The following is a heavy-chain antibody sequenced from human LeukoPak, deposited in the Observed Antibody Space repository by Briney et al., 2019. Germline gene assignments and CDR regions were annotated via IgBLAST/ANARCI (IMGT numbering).Heavy chain of an antibody. Sequence: ASVKVSCEASGYTFTSYYMHWVRQAPGQGLEWMGIINPSGGSTSYAQKFQGRVTMTRDTSTSTVYMELSSLRSEDTAVYYCARDKRGCSSTSCYTSFYYYYGMDVWGKGTTVTVSS. CDR2: INPSGGST. CDR1: GYTFTSYY. J-gene: IGHJ6*04. CDR3: ARDKRGCSSTSCYTSFYYYYGMDV. V-gene: IGHV1-46*01. D-gene: IGHD2-2*02.